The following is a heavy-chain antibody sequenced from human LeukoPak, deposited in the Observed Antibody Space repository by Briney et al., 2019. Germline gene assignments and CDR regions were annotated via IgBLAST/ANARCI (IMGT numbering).Heavy chain of an antibody. V-gene: IGHV1-69*10. CDR3: AAESLRADY. CDR2: IIPILGIA. D-gene: IGHD4/OR15-4a*01. J-gene: IGHJ4*02. CDR1: GGTFSSYA. Sequence: SVKVSYKASGGTFSSYAISWVRQAPGQGLEWMGRIIPILGIANNAQKFQGSVTITTDTSMSTACMELSRLRSEDTAVYYCAAESLRADYWGQGTPVTVSS.